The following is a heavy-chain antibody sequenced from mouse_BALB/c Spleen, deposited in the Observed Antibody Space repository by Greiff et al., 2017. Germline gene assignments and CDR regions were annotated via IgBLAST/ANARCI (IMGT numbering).Heavy chain of an antibody. Sequence: VQLVESGAELVKPGASVKLSCKASGYTFTSYYMYWVKQRPGQGLEWIGEINPSNGGTNFNEKFKSKATLTVDKSSSTAYMQLSSLTSEDSAVYYCTGTGYFDVWGAGTTVTVSS. CDR3: TGTGYFDV. CDR1: GYTFTSYY. CDR2: INPSNGGT. J-gene: IGHJ1*01. D-gene: IGHD4-1*01. V-gene: IGHV1S81*02.